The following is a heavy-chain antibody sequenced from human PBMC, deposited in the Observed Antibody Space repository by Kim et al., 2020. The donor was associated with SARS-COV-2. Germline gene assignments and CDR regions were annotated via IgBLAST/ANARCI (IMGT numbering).Heavy chain of an antibody. J-gene: IGHJ3*02. CDR1: GYTFTGYY. CDR3: ARSGTRFTIFGVVTDAFDI. D-gene: IGHD3-3*01. CDR2: INPNSGGT. V-gene: IGHV1-2*04. Sequence: ASVKVSCKASGYTFTGYYMHWVRQAPGQGLEWMGWINPNSGGTNYAQKFQGWVTMTRDTSISTAYMELSRLRSDDTAVYYCARSGTRFTIFGVVTDAFDIWGQGTMVTVSS.